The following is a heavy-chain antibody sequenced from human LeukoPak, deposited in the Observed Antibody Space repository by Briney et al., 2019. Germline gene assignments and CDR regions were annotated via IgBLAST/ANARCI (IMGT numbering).Heavy chain of an antibody. CDR3: ARDEADSITMVRGNSHYYMDV. CDR2: IKQDGSEK. D-gene: IGHD3-10*01. V-gene: IGHV3-7*01. Sequence: GGSLRLACAAAGFTFSSYWMSWVRQAPVKGLEWVANIKQDGSEKYYVDSVKGRFTISRDNAKNSLYLQMNSLRAEDTAVYYCARDEADSITMVRGNSHYYMDVWGKGTTVTVSS. J-gene: IGHJ6*03. CDR1: GFTFSSYW.